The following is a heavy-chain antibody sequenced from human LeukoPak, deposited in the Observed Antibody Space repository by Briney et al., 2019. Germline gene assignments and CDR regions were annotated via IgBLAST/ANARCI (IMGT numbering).Heavy chain of an antibody. CDR2: IYYSGST. D-gene: IGHD1-1*01. J-gene: IGHJ6*03. CDR1: GGSISSSSYY. Sequence: SETLSLTCTVSGGSISSSSYYWGWIRQPPGKGLEWIGSIYYSGSTYYNPSLQSRVTLSVDTSKNQFSLKLSSVTAADTAVYYCARHLQYSYYYYMDVWGQGTTVTVSS. CDR3: ARHLQYSYYYYMDV. V-gene: IGHV4-39*01.